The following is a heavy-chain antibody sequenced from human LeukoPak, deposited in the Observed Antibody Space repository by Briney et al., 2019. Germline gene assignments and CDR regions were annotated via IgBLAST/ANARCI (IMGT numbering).Heavy chain of an antibody. CDR1: SGSISSGSYY. CDR2: IYTSGST. D-gene: IGHD2-21*01. V-gene: IGHV4-61*02. J-gene: IGHJ4*02. Sequence: SENLSLTCTVSSGSISSGSYYWSWIRQPAGKGLEWIGRIYTSGSTNYNPSLKSRVTISVDTSKNQFSLKLSSVTAADTAVYYCARDRGCGGDCYYFDYWGQGTLVTVSS. CDR3: ARDRGCGGDCYYFDY.